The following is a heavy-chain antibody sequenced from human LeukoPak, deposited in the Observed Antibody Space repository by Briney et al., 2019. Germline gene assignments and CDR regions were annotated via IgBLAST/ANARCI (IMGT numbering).Heavy chain of an antibody. V-gene: IGHV3-9*01. J-gene: IGHJ4*02. CDR1: GFTFDDYA. CDR3: AKDYGDGYKIPGRYFDY. Sequence: GRSLRLSCAASGFTFDDYAMHWVRQAPGKGLEWVSGISWNSGSIGYADSVKGRFTISRDNAKNSLYLQMNSLRAEDTALYYCAKDYGDGYKIPGRYFDYWGQGTLVTVSS. CDR2: ISWNSGSI. D-gene: IGHD5-24*01.